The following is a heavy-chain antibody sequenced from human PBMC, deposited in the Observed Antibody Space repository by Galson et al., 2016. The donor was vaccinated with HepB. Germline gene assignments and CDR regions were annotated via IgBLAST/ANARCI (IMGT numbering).Heavy chain of an antibody. Sequence: SLRLSCAASGFTFSTNAMGWVRQVAGKGLEWVSGIGGDESTHYADSVKGRFTISRDASKNTRYLQMDNLRAEDTAQYYCAKELHYWSFDYWGQGALVTVST. V-gene: IGHV3-23*01. J-gene: IGHJ4*02. CDR3: AKELHYWSFDY. D-gene: IGHD1-1*01. CDR1: GFTFSTNA. CDR2: IGGDEST.